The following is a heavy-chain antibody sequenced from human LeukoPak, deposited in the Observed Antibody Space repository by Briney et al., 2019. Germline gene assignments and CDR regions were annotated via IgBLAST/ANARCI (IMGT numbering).Heavy chain of an antibody. CDR1: GGSISSSSYY. Sequence: PSETLSLTCTVSGGSISSSSYYWGWIRQPPGKGLEWIGSIYYSGNTYYSPSLRSRVTISVDTSKNQFSLKLSSVIAADTAVYYCARMTTVWYFDLWGRGTLVTVSS. CDR3: ARMTTVWYFDL. D-gene: IGHD4-11*01. CDR2: IYYSGNT. V-gene: IGHV4-39*01. J-gene: IGHJ2*01.